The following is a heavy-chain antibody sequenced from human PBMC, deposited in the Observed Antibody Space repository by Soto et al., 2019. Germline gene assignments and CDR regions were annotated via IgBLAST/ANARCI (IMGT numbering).Heavy chain of an antibody. D-gene: IGHD2-15*01. J-gene: IGHJ3*01. CDR1: GDSISSGGYS. CDR2: IYHSGIT. CDR3: ARGNTVYCRTFDV. Sequence: HLRLQESGSGLVKPSQTLSLTCAVSGDSISSGGYSWNWIRQAPGKGLEWIGYIYHSGITYYNPSLKSRITMSIDKSMHQVSLKLDSATAADTAVYYCARGNTVYCRTFDVWGPGTMVTVSS. V-gene: IGHV4-30-2*01.